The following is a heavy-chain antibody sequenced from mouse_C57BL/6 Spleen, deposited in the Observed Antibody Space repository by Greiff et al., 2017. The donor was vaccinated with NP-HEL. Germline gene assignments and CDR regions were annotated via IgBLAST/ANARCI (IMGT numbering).Heavy chain of an antibody. CDR2: ISSGGSYT. V-gene: IGHV5-6*01. J-gene: IGHJ4*01. D-gene: IGHD2-5*01. CDR1: GFTFSSYG. Sequence: EVKLVESGGDLVKPGGSLKLSCAASGFTFSSYGMSWVRQTPDKRLEWVATISSGGSYTYYPDSVKGRFTISRDNAKNTLYLQMSSLKSEDTAMYYCARHEHSNFHAMDYWGQGTSVTVSS. CDR3: ARHEHSNFHAMDY.